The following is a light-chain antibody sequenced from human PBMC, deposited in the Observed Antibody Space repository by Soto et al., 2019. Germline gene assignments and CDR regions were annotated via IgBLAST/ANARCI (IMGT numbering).Light chain of an antibody. CDR2: WAS. V-gene: IGKV4-1*01. Sequence: DIVMTQSPDSLAVSLGERATINCKSSQSVVYSSNNKNYLGWYQHKPGQPPKLLIYWASTRESGIPDRFSGSRAGTDFTITISSMQADDVAFYYCQQYYSPPRTFGGGTKVEIK. CDR3: QQYYSPPRT. CDR1: QSVVYSSNNKNY. J-gene: IGKJ4*01.